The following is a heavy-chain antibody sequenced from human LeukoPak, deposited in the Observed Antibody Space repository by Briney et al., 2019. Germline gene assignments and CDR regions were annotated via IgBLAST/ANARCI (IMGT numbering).Heavy chain of an antibody. J-gene: IGHJ4*02. Sequence: GGSLRLSCAASGFTFSRYAMHWVRQAPGKGLEWVAVISYDGSNKYYADSVKGRFTISRDNSKNTLYLQMNSLRAEDTAVYYCASTGSGVPGAYYLDNWGQGTLVTVSS. CDR2: ISYDGSNK. V-gene: IGHV3-30*04. D-gene: IGHD3-10*01. CDR1: GFTFSRYA. CDR3: ASTGSGVPGAYYLDN.